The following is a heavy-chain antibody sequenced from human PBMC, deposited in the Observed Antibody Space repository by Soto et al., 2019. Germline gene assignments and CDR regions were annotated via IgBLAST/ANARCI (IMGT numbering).Heavy chain of an antibody. CDR3: ARALNGWSPGGRKQDYYDSRI. CDR2: IIPIFGTA. CDR1: GGTFSSYA. V-gene: IGHV1-69*01. J-gene: IGHJ4*02. D-gene: IGHD3-22*01. Sequence: QVQLVQSGAEVKKPGSSVKVSCKASGGTFSSYAISWVRQAPGQGLEWMGGIIPIFGTANYAQKFQGRVTITADESTSTAYMELSSLRSEDTAVYYCARALNGWSPGGRKQDYYDSRIWGQGTLVTVSS.